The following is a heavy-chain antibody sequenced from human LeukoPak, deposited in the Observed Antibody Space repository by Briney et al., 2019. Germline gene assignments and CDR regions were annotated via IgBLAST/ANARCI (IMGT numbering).Heavy chain of an antibody. CDR2: ISGSGGST. V-gene: IGHV3-23*01. J-gene: IGHJ4*02. D-gene: IGHD6-13*01. CDR3: AKGHRSPIAAAAIDY. CDR1: GFTFSSYS. Sequence: GGSLRLSCAASGFTFSSYSMNWVRQAPGKGLEWVPAISGSGGSTYYADSVKGRFTISRDNAKNSLYLQMNSLRAEDMALYYCAKGHRSPIAAAAIDYWGQGTLVTVSS.